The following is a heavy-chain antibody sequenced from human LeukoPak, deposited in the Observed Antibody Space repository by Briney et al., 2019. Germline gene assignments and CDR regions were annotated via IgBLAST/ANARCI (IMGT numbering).Heavy chain of an antibody. D-gene: IGHD3-10*02. CDR3: ARAPRGRTYGRGWFDP. J-gene: IGHJ5*02. CDR1: GDSISSGDYY. CDR2: ISSSGST. Sequence: SETLSLTCTVSGDSISSGDYYWRWLRQPAGKGLEWIARISSSGSTNYNPSLKSRITISVDASKNQYSLKLSSVTAAAQAVYYCARAPRGRTYGRGWFDPGGQGTLVTVSP. V-gene: IGHV4-61*02.